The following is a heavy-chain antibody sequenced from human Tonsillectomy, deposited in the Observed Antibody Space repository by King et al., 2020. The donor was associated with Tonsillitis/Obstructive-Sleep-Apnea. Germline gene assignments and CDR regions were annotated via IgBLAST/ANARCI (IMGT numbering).Heavy chain of an antibody. J-gene: IGHJ4*02. CDR1: GYTFTRNY. CDR2: INPIGGSS. V-gene: IGHV1-46*01. CDR3: ARGYFHFDY. Sequence: QLVQSGAEVKKPGASVKVSCKASGYTFTRNYMHWVRQAPGQGLEWMGIINPIGGSSNYAQKFQGRVTLTRDTSTSTVYMELSSLRSEDTAVYYCARGYFHFDYWGQGTLVTVSS. D-gene: IGHD3-9*01.